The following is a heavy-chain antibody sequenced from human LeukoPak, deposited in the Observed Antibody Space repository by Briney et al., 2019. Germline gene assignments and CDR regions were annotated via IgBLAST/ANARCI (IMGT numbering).Heavy chain of an antibody. V-gene: IGHV7-4-1*02. Sequence: GASVKVSCKASGYTFTSYAMNWVRQAPGQGLEWMGWINTNTGNPTYAQGFTGRFVFSLDTSVSTAYLQISSLKAEDTAVYYCARDPTNYYGSGEINWFDPWGQGTLVTVSS. CDR3: ARDPTNYYGSGEINWFDP. CDR1: GYTFTSYA. D-gene: IGHD3-10*01. J-gene: IGHJ5*02. CDR2: INTNTGNP.